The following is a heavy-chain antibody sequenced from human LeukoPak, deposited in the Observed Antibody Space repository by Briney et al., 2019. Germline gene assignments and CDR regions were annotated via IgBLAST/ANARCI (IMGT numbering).Heavy chain of an antibody. J-gene: IGHJ1*01. CDR2: ISSSSSYI. CDR1: GFTFSSYS. Sequence: GGSLRLSCAASGFTFSSYSMNWVRQAPGKGLEWVSSISSSSSYIYYADSVKGRFTISRDNAKNSLYLQMNSLRAEDTAVYYCARDLQAAAGTLEYFQHWGLGTLVTVSS. V-gene: IGHV3-21*01. CDR3: ARDLQAAAGTLEYFQH. D-gene: IGHD6-13*01.